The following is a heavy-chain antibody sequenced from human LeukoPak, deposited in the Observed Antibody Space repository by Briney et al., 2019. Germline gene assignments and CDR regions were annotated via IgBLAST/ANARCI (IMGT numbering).Heavy chain of an antibody. Sequence: GGSLRLSCAASGFTFSSYGMHWVRQAPGKGLEWVAFIRYDGSNKYYADSVKGRFTISRDNSKNTLNLQMNSLRAEDTAVYYCARDPGSGYEEHFDYWGQGTLVTVSS. J-gene: IGHJ4*02. CDR3: ARDPGSGYEEHFDY. D-gene: IGHD5-12*01. CDR2: IRYDGSNK. CDR1: GFTFSSYG. V-gene: IGHV3-30*02.